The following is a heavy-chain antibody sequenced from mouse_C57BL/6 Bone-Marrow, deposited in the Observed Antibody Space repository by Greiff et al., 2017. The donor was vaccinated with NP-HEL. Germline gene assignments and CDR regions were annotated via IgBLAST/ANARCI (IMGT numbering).Heavy chain of an antibody. V-gene: IGHV5-4*01. Sequence: DVMLVESGGGLVKPGGSLKLSCAASGFTFSSYAMSWVRQTPEKRLEWVATISDGGSYTYYPDNVKGRFTISRDNAKNNLYLQMSHLKSEDTAMYYCARDFFEGFAYWGQGTLVTVSA. J-gene: IGHJ3*01. CDR2: ISDGGSYT. CDR3: ARDFFEGFAY. CDR1: GFTFSSYA.